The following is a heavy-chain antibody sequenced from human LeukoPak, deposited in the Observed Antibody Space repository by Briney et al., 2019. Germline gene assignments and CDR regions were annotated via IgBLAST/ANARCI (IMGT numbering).Heavy chain of an antibody. D-gene: IGHD2-21*01. CDR1: GGSISSSSYY. Sequence: PSETLSLTCTVSGGSISSSSYYWGWIRQPPGKGLEWIGSIYYSGSTYYDPSLKSRVIISVDTSKNQFSLKLSSVTAADTAVYYCARGVMLFSFDYWGQGTLVTVSS. V-gene: IGHV4-39*01. CDR3: ARGVMLFSFDY. CDR2: IYYSGST. J-gene: IGHJ4*02.